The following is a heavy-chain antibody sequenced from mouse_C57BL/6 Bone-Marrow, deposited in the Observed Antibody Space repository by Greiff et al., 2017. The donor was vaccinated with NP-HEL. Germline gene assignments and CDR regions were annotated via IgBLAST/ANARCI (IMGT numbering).Heavy chain of an antibody. CDR1: GFNIKDDY. V-gene: IGHV14-4*01. CDR2: IDPENGDT. J-gene: IGHJ3*01. CDR3: TTGLLWLRRGFAY. D-gene: IGHD2-2*01. Sequence: VHVKQSGAELVRPGASVKLSCTASGFNIKDDYMHWVKQRPEQGLEWIGWIDPENGDTEYASKFQGKATITADTSSNTAYLQLSSLTSEDTAVYYGTTGLLWLRRGFAYWGQGTLVTVSA.